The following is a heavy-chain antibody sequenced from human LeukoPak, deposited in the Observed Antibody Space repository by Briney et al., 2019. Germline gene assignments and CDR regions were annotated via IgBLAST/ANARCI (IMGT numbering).Heavy chain of an antibody. CDR2: IIPIFGTA. CDR1: GGTFSSYA. CDR3: ARGNTNDRSYYYYYMDV. V-gene: IGHV1-69*13. J-gene: IGHJ6*03. Sequence: GASVKVSCKASGGTFSSYAISWVRQAPGQGLEWMGGIIPIFGTANYAQKFQGRVTITADESTSTAYMELSSLRSEDTAVYYCARGNTNDRSYYYYYMDVWGKGTTVTISS. D-gene: IGHD3-22*01.